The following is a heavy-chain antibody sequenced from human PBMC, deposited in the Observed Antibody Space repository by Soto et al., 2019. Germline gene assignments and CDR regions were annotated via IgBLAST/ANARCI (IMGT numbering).Heavy chain of an antibody. CDR1: GGIGSNYA. Sequence: QEHLVQSGAEVKKPGSSVKVSCRASGGIGSNYAISWVRQAPGQGLEWMGGIVPKFGTSNYAQRFKGRVTISVDKSTNSVYMELSSLRSQDTAIYYCAREMASGYSRTWFGP. J-gene: IGHJ5*02. D-gene: IGHD2-15*01. CDR2: IVPKFGTS. V-gene: IGHV1-69*06. CDR3: AREMASGYSRTWFGP.